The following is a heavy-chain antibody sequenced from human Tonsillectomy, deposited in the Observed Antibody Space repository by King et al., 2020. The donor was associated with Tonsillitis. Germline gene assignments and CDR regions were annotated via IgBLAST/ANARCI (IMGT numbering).Heavy chain of an antibody. CDR3: ASDWGNYGGNS. CDR2: ISYSGST. D-gene: IGHD4-23*01. Sequence: VQLQESGPGLVKPSQTLSLTCTVSGGSISTGGYYWNWIRQHPGKGLEWIGDISYSGSTYYNPSLKSRVTISVDTSKNQFSLKLSSVTAADTAVYYCASDWGNYGGNSWGQGTLVTVSS. V-gene: IGHV4-31*03. J-gene: IGHJ4*02. CDR1: GGSISTGGYY.